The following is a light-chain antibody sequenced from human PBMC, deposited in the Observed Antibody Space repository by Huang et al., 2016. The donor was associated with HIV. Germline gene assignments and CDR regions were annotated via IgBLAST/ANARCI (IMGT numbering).Light chain of an antibody. CDR1: QSVLNRSNNKKY. Sequence: DIVMTQSPDSLAVSLGERATIKCKSSQSVLNRSNNKKYLAWYQKKPGQPTKLLIYWAATRSSGVPDRCSGSGSETDFTLTISSLQAEDVALYYCQQYFNTPPTFGQGTKVEIK. J-gene: IGKJ1*01. CDR3: QQYFNTPPT. CDR2: WAA. V-gene: IGKV4-1*01.